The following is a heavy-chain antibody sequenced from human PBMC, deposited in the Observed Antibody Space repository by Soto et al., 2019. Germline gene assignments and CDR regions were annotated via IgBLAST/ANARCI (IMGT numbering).Heavy chain of an antibody. CDR3: ARSRDGYNYGFDY. CDR2: IYYSGST. J-gene: IGHJ4*02. V-gene: IGHV4-59*01. Sequence: KASETLSLTCAVYGGSISSYYWSWIRQPPGKGLEWIGYIYYSGSTNYNPSLKSRVTISVDTSKNQFSLKLSSVTAADTAVYYCARSRDGYNYGFDYWGQGTLVTVSS. D-gene: IGHD5-12*01. CDR1: GGSISSYY.